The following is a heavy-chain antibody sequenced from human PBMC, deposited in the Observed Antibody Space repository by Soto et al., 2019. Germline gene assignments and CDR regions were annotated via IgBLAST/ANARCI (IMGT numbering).Heavy chain of an antibody. CDR2: IYYSGST. CDR3: ARRYGGNFDY. CDR1: GGAIRSYY. Sequence: SETLSRTCTVSGGAIRSYYWSWIRQPPGKGLEWIGYIYYSGSTNYNPSLKSRVTISVDTSKNQFSLKLSSVTAADTAVYYCARRYGGNFDYWGQGTLVTVS. D-gene: IGHD1-26*01. V-gene: IGHV4-59*01. J-gene: IGHJ4*02.